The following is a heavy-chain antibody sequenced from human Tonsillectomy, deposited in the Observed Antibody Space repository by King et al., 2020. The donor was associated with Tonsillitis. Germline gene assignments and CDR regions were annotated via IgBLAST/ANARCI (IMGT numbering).Heavy chain of an antibody. CDR2: ISSNGGST. CDR3: VKLSYADSAWPY. CDR1: AFTFSNYA. Sequence: VQLVESGGGLVQPGGSLRLSCSASAFTFSNYAMHWVRQAPGKGLEYVSAISSNGGSTYYADSVKGRFTISRDNSKNTLYLQMSRLRAEDTAVYYCVKLSYADSAWPYWGQGTLVTVSS. J-gene: IGHJ4*02. D-gene: IGHD6-19*01. V-gene: IGHV3-64D*06.